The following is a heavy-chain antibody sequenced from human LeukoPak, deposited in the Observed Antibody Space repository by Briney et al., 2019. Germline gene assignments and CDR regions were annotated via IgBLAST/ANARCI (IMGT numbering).Heavy chain of an antibody. J-gene: IGHJ5*02. CDR2: INPNSGGT. CDR1: GYTFTGYY. V-gene: IGHV1-2*06. CDR3: ARPGRYDSSGYYDT. Sequence: ASVKVSCKASGYTFTGYYMHWVRQAPGQELEWMGRINPNSGGTNYAQKFQGRVTMTRDTSISTAYMELSRLRSDDTAVYYCARPGRYDSSGYYDTWGQGTLVTVSS. D-gene: IGHD3-22*01.